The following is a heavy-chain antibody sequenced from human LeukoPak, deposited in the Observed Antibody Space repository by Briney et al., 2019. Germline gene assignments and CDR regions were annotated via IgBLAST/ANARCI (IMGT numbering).Heavy chain of an antibody. V-gene: IGHV4-34*01. CDR1: GGSFSGYY. CDR3: ARESYYYYGMDV. J-gene: IGHJ6*02. CDR2: INHSGST. Sequence: SETLSLTCAVYGGSFSGYYWSWIRQPPGKGLEWIGEINHSGSTNYNPSLKSRVTISVDTSKNQFSLKLSSVTAADTAVYYCARESYYYYGMDVWGQGTTVTVSS.